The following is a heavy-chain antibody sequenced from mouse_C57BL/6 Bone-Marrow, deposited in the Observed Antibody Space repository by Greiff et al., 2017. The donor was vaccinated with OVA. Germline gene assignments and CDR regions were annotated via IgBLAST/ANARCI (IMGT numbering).Heavy chain of an antibody. D-gene: IGHD2-1*01. J-gene: IGHJ2*01. CDR3: ARRGNPSDY. V-gene: IGHV5-4*03. Sequence: EVKLMESGGGLVKPGGSLKLSCAASGFTFSSYAMSWVRQTPEKRLAWVATISDGGSYTYYPDNVKGRFTISRDNAKNNLYLQMSHLKSEDTAMYYCARRGNPSDYWGQGTTLTVSS. CDR2: ISDGGSYT. CDR1: GFTFSSYA.